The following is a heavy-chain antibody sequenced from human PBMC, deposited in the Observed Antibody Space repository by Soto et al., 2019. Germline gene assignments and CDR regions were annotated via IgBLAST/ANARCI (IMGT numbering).Heavy chain of an antibody. V-gene: IGHV3-23*01. Sequence: GGSLRLSCAASGFTFSSYAMSCVRQAPGKGLEWVSAISGSGGSTYYADSVKGRFTISRDNSKNTLYLQMNSLRAEDTAVYYCAKGVAGEYYYYGMDVWGQGTTVTSP. CDR2: ISGSGGST. CDR3: AKGVAGEYYYYGMDV. D-gene: IGHD3-16*01. CDR1: GFTFSSYA. J-gene: IGHJ6*02.